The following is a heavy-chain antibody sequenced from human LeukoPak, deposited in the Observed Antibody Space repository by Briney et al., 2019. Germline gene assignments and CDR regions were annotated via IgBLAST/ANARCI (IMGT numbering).Heavy chain of an antibody. D-gene: IGHD1-26*01. Sequence: GGSLRLSCAASGFTFSSYAMSWVRQAPGKGLEWVSAISGSGGSTYYADSVKGRFTISRDNSKNTLYLQMNSLRAGDTAVYYCARGSEWELLSCDYWGQGTLVTVSS. CDR2: ISGSGGST. CDR3: ARGSEWELLSCDY. V-gene: IGHV3-23*01. J-gene: IGHJ4*02. CDR1: GFTFSSYA.